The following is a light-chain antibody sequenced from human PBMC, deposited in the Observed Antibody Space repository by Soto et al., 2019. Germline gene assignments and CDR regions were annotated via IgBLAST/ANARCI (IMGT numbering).Light chain of an antibody. Sequence: EMVMTQSPATLPVSPGERVTLSCRASESVHRNLAWYQQKPGQGPRLLIYYASTRATGVADRFTGSGSGTEFTLNISSLQTEDFGVYHCKYYSNWPPTFGPGTKVEIK. CDR2: YAS. V-gene: IGKV3-15*01. CDR1: ESVHRN. J-gene: IGKJ3*01. CDR3: KYYSNWPPT.